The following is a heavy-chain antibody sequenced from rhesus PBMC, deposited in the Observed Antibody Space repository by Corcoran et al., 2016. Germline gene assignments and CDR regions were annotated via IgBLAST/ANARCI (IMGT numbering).Heavy chain of an antibody. Sequence: QVQLQESGPGLVKPSETLSLTCTVSGGSIRNSYYWSWIRQPPGKGLEWRGRIYVRGGNTNSNPPLRRRFTISRAPSKNQFSLKLSAVTAADTALYYCARELAATGFDYWGQGVLVTVSS. CDR3: ARELAATGFDY. J-gene: IGHJ4*01. D-gene: IGHD6-25*01. V-gene: IGHV4-147*01. CDR1: GGSIRNSYY. CDR2: IYVRGGNT.